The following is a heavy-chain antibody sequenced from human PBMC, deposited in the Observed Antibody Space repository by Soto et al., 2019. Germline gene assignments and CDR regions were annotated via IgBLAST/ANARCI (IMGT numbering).Heavy chain of an antibody. Sequence: GGSLRLSCAASGFSFTTYAMSWVRQAPGKGLEWVSTISESDGRTYYADSVKGRFTISTDKSTNTLFLQMNSLRAEDTARYFCAKDWTPDDSWGQETLVTVSS. CDR1: GFSFTTYA. CDR3: AKDWTPDDS. D-gene: IGHD2-15*01. CDR2: ISESDGRT. J-gene: IGHJ5*01. V-gene: IGHV3-23*01.